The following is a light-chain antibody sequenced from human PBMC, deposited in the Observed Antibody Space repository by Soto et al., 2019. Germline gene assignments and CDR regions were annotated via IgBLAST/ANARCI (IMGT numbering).Light chain of an antibody. J-gene: IGLJ2*01. V-gene: IGLV1-51*02. CDR2: ENN. CDR1: TSNIGNNY. Sequence: QSVLTQPPSVSAAPGQKVTISCSGSTSNIGNNYVSWYQQFPGTAPKLLIYENNERFSGIPDRFSGSKSGTSATLGITGLRTADEADYYCGAWDSSLSAVVFGGGTKLTVL. CDR3: GAWDSSLSAVV.